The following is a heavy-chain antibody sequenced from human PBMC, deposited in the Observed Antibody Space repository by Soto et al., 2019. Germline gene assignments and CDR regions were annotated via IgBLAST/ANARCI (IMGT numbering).Heavy chain of an antibody. Sequence: PGESLKISFTGSGYSFTSYWISWVRQMPGKGLEWMGRIDPSDSYTNYSASFQGHVTISADKSISTAYLQLSSLKASDTAMYYCARHSNGAGDAFDIWRQGTMVTVSS. J-gene: IGHJ3*02. CDR3: ARHSNGAGDAFDI. V-gene: IGHV5-10-1*01. D-gene: IGHD2-8*01. CDR1: GYSFTSYW. CDR2: IDPSDSYT.